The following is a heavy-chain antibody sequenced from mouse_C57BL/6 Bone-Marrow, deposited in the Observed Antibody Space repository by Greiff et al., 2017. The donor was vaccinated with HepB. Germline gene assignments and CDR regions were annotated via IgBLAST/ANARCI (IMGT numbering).Heavy chain of an antibody. D-gene: IGHD1-1*01. Sequence: DVHLVESGGGLVKPGGSLKLSCAASGFTFSSYAMSWVRQTPEKRLEWVATISDGGSYTYYPDNVKGRFTISRDNAKNNLYLQMSHLKSEDTAMYYCARDKASITTPPRYFDVWGTGTTVTVSS. CDR2: ISDGGSYT. CDR3: ARDKASITTPPRYFDV. CDR1: GFTFSSYA. V-gene: IGHV5-4*01. J-gene: IGHJ1*03.